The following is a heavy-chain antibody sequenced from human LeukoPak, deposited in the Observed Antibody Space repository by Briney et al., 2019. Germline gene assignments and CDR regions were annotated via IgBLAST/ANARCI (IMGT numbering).Heavy chain of an antibody. CDR2: ISDSGGRT. CDR1: GITLSNYG. D-gene: IGHD3-22*01. J-gene: IGHJ4*02. Sequence: GGALTLSCAVSGITLSNYGMSWVRPAPGKGLEWVAGISDSGGRTNYADPVKGRFTTSRDSPNNTLYLQMNSLRAEDTAVNFCAKRGVVIRVILVGFHKEADYFVSWGQGALVTVSS. V-gene: IGHV3-23*01. CDR3: AKRGVVIRVILVGFHKEADYFVS.